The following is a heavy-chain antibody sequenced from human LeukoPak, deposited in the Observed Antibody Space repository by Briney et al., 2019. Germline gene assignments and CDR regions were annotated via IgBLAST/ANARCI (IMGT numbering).Heavy chain of an antibody. D-gene: IGHD3-9*01. CDR1: GFTFNTYT. CDR2: ITASSTAI. J-gene: IGHJ4*02. CDR3: ARTYYDILTGYNPYFDY. Sequence: GGSLRLSCAASGFTFNTYTMNWVRQAPGKGLEWVSSITASSTAIYSADSVKGRFTISRDNSKNFLYLQMNSLRAEDTAVYYCARTYYDILTGYNPYFDYWGQGILVTVSS. V-gene: IGHV3-21*01.